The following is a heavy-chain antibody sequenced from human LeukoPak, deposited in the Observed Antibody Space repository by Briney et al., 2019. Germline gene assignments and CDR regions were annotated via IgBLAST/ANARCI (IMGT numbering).Heavy chain of an antibody. D-gene: IGHD6-19*01. V-gene: IGHV3-49*04. CDR2: IRSKTYGGTT. CDR1: GFTFGDFA. Sequence: PGRSLRLSCTASGFTFGDFAMSWVRRAPGKGLEYLGFIRSKTYGGTTEYAASVKGRFTISRDDSKRIAYLQMNSLETEDTAVYYRTRNFGWNYVDSWSQGTLVTVSS. J-gene: IGHJ4*02. CDR3: TRNFGWNYVDS.